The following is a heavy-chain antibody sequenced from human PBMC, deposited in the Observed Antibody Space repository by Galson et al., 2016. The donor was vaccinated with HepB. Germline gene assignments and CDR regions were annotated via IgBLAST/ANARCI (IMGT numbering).Heavy chain of an antibody. V-gene: IGHV4-31*03. CDR1: DASISSGGYF. Sequence: TLSLTCSVSDASISSGGYFWTWIRQHPGRGLEWIGYISYSGSTYYNPPLKSRVTILTDKSKNQFSLKLTSVTAADTAVYYCAREETMVRGLGFDIWGQGKLVTVSS. J-gene: IGHJ3*02. CDR2: ISYSGST. CDR3: AREETMVRGLGFDI. D-gene: IGHD3-10*01.